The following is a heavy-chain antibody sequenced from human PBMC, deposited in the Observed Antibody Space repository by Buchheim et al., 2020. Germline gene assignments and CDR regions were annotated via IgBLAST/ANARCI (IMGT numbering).Heavy chain of an antibody. D-gene: IGHD2-15*01. CDR1: GFTFSSYA. Sequence: QVQLVESGGGVVQPGRSLTLSCAASGFTFSSYAMHWVRQAPGKGLEWVAVISQDGTKKYYAESVKGRFTISRDNSKRTLYLQMNSLRNEDTAVYYCAKDAEIGFCSGGSCYSFDYCGQGTL. J-gene: IGHJ4*02. CDR3: AKDAEIGFCSGGSCYSFDY. CDR2: ISQDGTKK. V-gene: IGHV3-30*18.